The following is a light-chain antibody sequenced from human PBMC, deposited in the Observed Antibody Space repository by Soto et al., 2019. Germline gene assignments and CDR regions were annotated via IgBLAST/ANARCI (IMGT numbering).Light chain of an antibody. CDR3: KQYDNLPPFT. CDR1: QDISND. V-gene: IGKV1-33*01. CDR2: DAS. J-gene: IGKJ3*01. Sequence: DIQMTQSPSSLSASVGDRVTITCQASQDISNDLNWYQQKPGKAPKLLIYDASNLETGVPSRFSGSGSGTDFTFTIRSLQPEDIATYYCKQYDNLPPFTFGPGTKVDIK.